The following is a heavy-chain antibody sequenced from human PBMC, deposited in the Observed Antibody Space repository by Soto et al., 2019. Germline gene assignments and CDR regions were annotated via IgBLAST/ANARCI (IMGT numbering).Heavy chain of an antibody. J-gene: IGHJ3*02. CDR1: GFSLRPCGVG. D-gene: IGHD6-13*01. CDR2: IYWDDDK. V-gene: IGHV2-5*02. CDR3: AHREAAAAKDDAFDI. Sequence: SGPTLANPTQTLPLTCTFSGFSLRPCGVGVGWIRQPPGKALEWLALIYWDDDKRYSSSLKSRLTITKDTSKNQVVLTMTNMDPVDTATYYCAHREAAAAKDDAFDIWGQGTMVTVSS.